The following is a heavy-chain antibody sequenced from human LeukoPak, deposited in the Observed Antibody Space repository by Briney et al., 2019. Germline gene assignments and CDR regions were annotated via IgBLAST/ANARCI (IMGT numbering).Heavy chain of an antibody. Sequence: GGSLRLSSAASGVTFSDYAMHWGRHDPGEGLECVSGISWNSGSIGYADSVEGRFTISRDNAKNSLYLQMNSLRAEDTAVYYCAKVGAVGTYFDYWGQGTLVTVSS. V-gene: IGHV3-9*01. CDR1: GVTFSDYA. J-gene: IGHJ4*02. CDR2: ISWNSGSI. D-gene: IGHD6-19*01. CDR3: AKVGAVGTYFDY.